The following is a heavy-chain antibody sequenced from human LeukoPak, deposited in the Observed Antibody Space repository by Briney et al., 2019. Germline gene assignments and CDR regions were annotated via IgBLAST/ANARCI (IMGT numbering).Heavy chain of an antibody. J-gene: IGHJ1*01. Sequence: GESLKSSCKGSGYSFTSYWIGWVRQMPGKGLEWMGIIYPGDSDTRYSPSFQGQVTISADKSISTAYLQWSSLKASDTAMYYCARATYSSSRAEYFQHRGQGTLVTVSS. CDR1: GYSFTSYW. V-gene: IGHV5-51*01. CDR3: ARATYSSSRAEYFQH. D-gene: IGHD6-13*01. CDR2: IYPGDSDT.